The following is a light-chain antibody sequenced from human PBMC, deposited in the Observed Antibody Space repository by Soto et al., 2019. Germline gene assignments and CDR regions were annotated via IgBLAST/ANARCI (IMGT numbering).Light chain of an antibody. V-gene: IGKV3-20*01. Sequence: EIVMTQSPATLSVSPVERATLSCRPSQSVSSNLAWYQQKPGQAPRILNFGASGRATGIPDRFSGSGSGTDFTLTISRLEPEDFAVYYCQQYGSLSWTFGQGTKVDI. CDR3: QQYGSLSWT. CDR1: QSVSSN. J-gene: IGKJ1*01. CDR2: GAS.